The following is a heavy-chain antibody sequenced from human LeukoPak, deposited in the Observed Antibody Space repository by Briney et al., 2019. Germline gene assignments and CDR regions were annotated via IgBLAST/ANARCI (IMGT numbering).Heavy chain of an antibody. V-gene: IGHV3-9*01. D-gene: IGHD6-19*01. CDR1: GFTFDDYA. CDR3: AKDQQQWLVLPVMVY. CDR2: ISWNSGSI. Sequence: GRSLRLSCAASGFTFDDYAMHWVRQAPGKGLEWVSGISWNSGSIGYADSVKGRFTISRDNAKNSLYLQMNSLRAEDTALYYCAKDQQQWLVLPVMVYWGQGTLVAVS. J-gene: IGHJ4*02.